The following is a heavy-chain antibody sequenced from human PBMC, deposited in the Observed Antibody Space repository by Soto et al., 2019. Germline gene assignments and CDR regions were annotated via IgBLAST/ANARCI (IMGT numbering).Heavy chain of an antibody. CDR1: GFTFSSYG. V-gene: IGHV3-23*01. D-gene: IGHD3-10*01. J-gene: IGHJ4*01. CDR2: MSGSGGTT. CDR3: AKETVRYYGKFDY. Sequence: GGSLRLSCAASGFTFSSYGMSWVRQAPGKGLEWVSAMSGSGGTTYYADSVKGRFTISRDNTKNTLDLQMNSLRAEDTAVYYCAKETVRYYGKFDYWGQGTLVTVSS.